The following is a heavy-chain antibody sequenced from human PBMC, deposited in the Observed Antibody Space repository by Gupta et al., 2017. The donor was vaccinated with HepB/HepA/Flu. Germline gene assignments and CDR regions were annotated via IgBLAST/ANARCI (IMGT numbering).Heavy chain of an antibody. CDR3: ARMYDFWTGYYGD. Sequence: QFQLVQSGAEVKKPGASVKVSCKASGYSFSSSGISWVRQAPGQGLEWMAWISAYNGHTVYAQQFQGRVSMTTDTSTSTAYMELRSLRSDDTAVYYCARMYDFWTGYYGDWGQGTLVTVSS. D-gene: IGHD3-3*01. CDR1: GYSFSSSG. CDR2: ISAYNGHT. J-gene: IGHJ4*02. V-gene: IGHV1-18*01.